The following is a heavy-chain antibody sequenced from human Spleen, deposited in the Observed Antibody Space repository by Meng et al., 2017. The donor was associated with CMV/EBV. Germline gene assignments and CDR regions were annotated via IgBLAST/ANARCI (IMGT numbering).Heavy chain of an antibody. CDR1: GFTLSSYS. CDR3: ARDSVGYGDSLDY. CDR2: ITISSSHI. Sequence: GGSLRLSCAVSGFTLSSYSMNWVRQAPGKGLEWVSSITISSSHIFYADSVKGRFTISRDNSKNSLYLQMNSLRAEDTAVYYCARDSVGYGDSLDYWGQGTLVTVSS. D-gene: IGHD4-17*01. V-gene: IGHV3-21*06. J-gene: IGHJ4*02.